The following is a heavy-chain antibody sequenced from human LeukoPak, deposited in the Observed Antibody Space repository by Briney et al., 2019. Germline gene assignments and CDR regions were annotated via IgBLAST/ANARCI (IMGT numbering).Heavy chain of an antibody. CDR2: IYYSGST. D-gene: IGHD3-10*01. CDR1: CGSISSGGYY. J-gene: IGHJ4*02. CDR3: AGGGTGGTFDY. V-gene: IGHV4-31*03. Sequence: SQTLSLTCTVSCGSISSGGYYWSWIRQHPGKGLEWIGYIYYSGSTYYNPSLKSRVTISVDTSKNQFSLKLSSVTGADAAVYYCAGGGTGGTFDYWGQGTLVTVSS.